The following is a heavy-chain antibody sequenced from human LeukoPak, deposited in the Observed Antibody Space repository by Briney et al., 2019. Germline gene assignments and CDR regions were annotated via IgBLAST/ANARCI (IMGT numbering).Heavy chain of an antibody. Sequence: PGGSLRLSCAAAGFTFNTYAMSSVRQAPGKGLEWVSSISGSGGTTFYADSVKGRFTTSRDNSKNTLYLQMNSLRAEDTALYFWAEGTQVWPPGAFDIWGQGTMVTVSS. CDR3: AEGTQVWPPGAFDI. V-gene: IGHV3-23*01. J-gene: IGHJ3*02. CDR2: ISGSGGTT. D-gene: IGHD1/OR15-1a*01. CDR1: GFTFNTYA.